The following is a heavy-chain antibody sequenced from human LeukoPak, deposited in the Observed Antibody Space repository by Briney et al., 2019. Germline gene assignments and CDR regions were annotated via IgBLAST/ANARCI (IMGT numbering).Heavy chain of an antibody. V-gene: IGHV1-2*02. CDR1: GYTFTGYY. J-gene: IGHJ5*02. D-gene: IGHD6-13*01. CDR2: INPNSGGT. CDR3: AKGDPFRAGWFDP. Sequence: GASVKVSCKASGYTFTGYYMHWVRQAPGQGLEWMGWINPNSGGTNYAQKFQGRVTMTRDTSISTAYMELSRLRSDDTAVYYCAKGDPFRAGWFDPWGQGILVTVSS.